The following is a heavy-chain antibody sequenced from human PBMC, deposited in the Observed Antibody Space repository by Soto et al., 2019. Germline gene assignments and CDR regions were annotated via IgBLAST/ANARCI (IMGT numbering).Heavy chain of an antibody. CDR3: ARDRGKAARWYYYYGMDV. Sequence: GPVEVSCKASSYTFTSDGISWVRQAPGQGLEWMGWISAYNGNTNYAQKLQGRVTMTTDTSTSTDYMELRSLRSEDTAVYYCARDRGKAARWYYYYGMDVWGQGTTVTVYS. CDR1: SYTFTSDG. CDR2: ISAYNGNT. D-gene: IGHD6-6*01. J-gene: IGHJ6*02. V-gene: IGHV1-18*04.